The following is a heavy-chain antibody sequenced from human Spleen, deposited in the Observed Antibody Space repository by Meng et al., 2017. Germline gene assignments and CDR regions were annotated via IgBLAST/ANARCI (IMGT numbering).Heavy chain of an antibody. CDR1: GGSLTAYY. J-gene: IGHJ4*02. CDR2: INHSGST. V-gene: IGHV4-34*01. CDR3: ARGPTTMAHDFDY. D-gene: IGHD4-11*01. Sequence: QVSLQQWGAGLLKPSETLSLTCGVSGGSLTAYYWSWIRQPPGKGLEWIGEINHSGSTNYNPSLESRATISVDTSQNNLSLKLSSVTAADSAVYYCARGPTTMAHDFDYWGQGTLVTVSS.